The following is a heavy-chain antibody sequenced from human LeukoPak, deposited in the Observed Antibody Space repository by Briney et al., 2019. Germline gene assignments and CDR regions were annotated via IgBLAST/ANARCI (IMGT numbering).Heavy chain of an antibody. CDR1: GYTFTSYD. Sequence: ASVKVSCKASGYTFTSYDINWVRQATGQGREWMGWMNPNSGNTGYAQKFQGRVTMTRNTSISTAYMELSSLRSEDTAVYYCARGPRNDYVWGSYRPFDYWGQGTLVTVSS. J-gene: IGHJ4*02. V-gene: IGHV1-8*01. D-gene: IGHD3-16*02. CDR3: ARGPRNDYVWGSYRPFDY. CDR2: MNPNSGNT.